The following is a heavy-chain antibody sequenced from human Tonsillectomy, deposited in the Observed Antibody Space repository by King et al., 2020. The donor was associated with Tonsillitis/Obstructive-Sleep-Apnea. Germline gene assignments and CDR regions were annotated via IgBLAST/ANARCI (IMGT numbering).Heavy chain of an antibody. Sequence: VQLVESGGGLVHPGGSLRLSCSASGFSFSDSAMHWFRQAPGKGLEYVSSISTNGDSTYYVDSVKGRFTISRDNSKNTLYLQMSSLRAEDTAVYYCVKDRGCSNTNCFLPFDFWGQGTLVTVS. CDR2: ISTNGDST. V-gene: IGHV3-64D*06. D-gene: IGHD2-2*01. CDR3: VKDRGCSNTNCFLPFDF. J-gene: IGHJ4*02. CDR1: GFSFSDSA.